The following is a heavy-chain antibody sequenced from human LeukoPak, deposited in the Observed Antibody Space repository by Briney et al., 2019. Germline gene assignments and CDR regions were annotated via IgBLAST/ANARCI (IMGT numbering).Heavy chain of an antibody. CDR3: AKAGLYDFWSGYYNGFFDY. D-gene: IGHD3-3*01. V-gene: IGHV3-23*01. Sequence: GASLRLSCAASGFTFSSYAMSWVRQAPGKGLEWVSSMTGSGATTYYADSVKGRFTISKDNSKNTLYLQMNSLRAEDTAVYYCAKAGLYDFWSGYYNGFFDYWGQGTLVTVSS. CDR1: GFTFSSYA. J-gene: IGHJ4*02. CDR2: MTGSGATT.